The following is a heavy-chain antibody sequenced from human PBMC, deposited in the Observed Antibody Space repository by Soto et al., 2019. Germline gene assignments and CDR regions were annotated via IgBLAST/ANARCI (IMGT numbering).Heavy chain of an antibody. CDR3: ARDQEPYSSSSFEDV. Sequence: EVQLVESGGGLVKPGGSLRLSCAASGFTFSSYSMNWVRQAPGKGLEWVSSISSSSSYIYYADSVKGRFTISRDNAKNSLYLQMTSLRAEDTAVYYCARDQEPYSSSSFEDVWGQGTTVTVAS. V-gene: IGHV3-21*01. D-gene: IGHD6-6*01. CDR2: ISSSSSYI. J-gene: IGHJ6*02. CDR1: GFTFSSYS.